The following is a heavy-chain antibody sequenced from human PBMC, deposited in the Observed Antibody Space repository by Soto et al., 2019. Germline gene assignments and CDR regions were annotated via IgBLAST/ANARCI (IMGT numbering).Heavy chain of an antibody. CDR1: GGSISSYY. CDR3: ARGSRDILTGYYPFDY. V-gene: IGHV4-59*01. D-gene: IGHD3-9*01. CDR2: IYYSGST. J-gene: IGHJ4*02. Sequence: SETLSLTCTVSGGSISSYYWSWIRQPPGKGLEWIGYIYYSGSTNYNPSLKSRVTISVDTSKNQFSLKLSSVTAAETAVYYCARGSRDILTGYYPFDYWGQGTLVTVSS.